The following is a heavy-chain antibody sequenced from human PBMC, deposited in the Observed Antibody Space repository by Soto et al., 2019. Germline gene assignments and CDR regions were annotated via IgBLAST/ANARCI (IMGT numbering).Heavy chain of an antibody. CDR2: ISSSSSYI. V-gene: IGHV3-21*01. CDR1: GFTFSSYS. J-gene: IGHJ4*02. D-gene: IGHD6-19*01. Sequence: EVQLVESGGGLVKPGGSLRLSCAASGFTFSSYSMNWVRQAPGKGLEWVSSISSSSSYIYYADSVKGRFTISRDNAKNALCLQMNGLIAEGTAGYYWSRDPLISSGSELACWGQGTLVTVSS. CDR3: SRDPLISSGSELAC.